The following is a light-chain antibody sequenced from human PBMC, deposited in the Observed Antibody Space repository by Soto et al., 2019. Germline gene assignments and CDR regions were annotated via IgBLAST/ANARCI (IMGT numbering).Light chain of an antibody. J-gene: IGLJ1*01. CDR3: SSYTSSSTYV. CDR1: SSDVGGYNY. V-gene: IGLV2-14*01. Sequence: QSALTQPASVSGSPGQSITISCTGTSSDVGGYNYVSWYQQHPGQAPKLMIYEVSNRPSGVSNRFSGSKSRNTASLTISGLQAEDDADYYCSSYTSSSTYVFGTGTKVTVL. CDR2: EVS.